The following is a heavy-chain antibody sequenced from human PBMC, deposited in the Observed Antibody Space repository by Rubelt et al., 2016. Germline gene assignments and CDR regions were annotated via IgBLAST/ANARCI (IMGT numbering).Heavy chain of an antibody. Sequence: QVQLVQSGSELKKPGASVKVSCKASGYTFTSYAMNWVRQAPGQGLEWMGWINTNTRNPTYAQGFTGRFSFSLDPSVSTASLQISSLKAEDTAVYSCARDPSSWQGWLLWGQGTLVTVSS. CDR2: INTNTRNP. CDR3: ARDPSSWQGWLL. CDR1: GYTFTSYA. D-gene: IGHD6-13*01. J-gene: IGHJ4*02. V-gene: IGHV7-4-1*02.